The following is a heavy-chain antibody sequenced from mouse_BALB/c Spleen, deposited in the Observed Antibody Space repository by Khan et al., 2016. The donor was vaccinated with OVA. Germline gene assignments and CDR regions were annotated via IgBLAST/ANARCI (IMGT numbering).Heavy chain of an antibody. V-gene: IGHV5-6*01. D-gene: IGHD2-12*01. CDR3: ARLADYYYSEGFAY. J-gene: IGHJ3*01. CDR1: GFTFSTYG. Sequence: EVELVESGGDLVKPGGSLKLSCAASGFTFSTYGMSWVRQTPDKRLEWVATISSGGSYTYYPDNVKGRFTISRDNAKNTLYLQMSSLKSEDTAMYYCARLADYYYSEGFAYWGQGTMVTVSA. CDR2: ISSGGSYT.